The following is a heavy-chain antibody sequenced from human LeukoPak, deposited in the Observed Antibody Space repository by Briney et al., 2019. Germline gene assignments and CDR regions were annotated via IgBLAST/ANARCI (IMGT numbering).Heavy chain of an antibody. D-gene: IGHD6-13*01. Sequence: GESLRLSCAASGFTFSSYEMNWVRQAPGKGLEWVSYISSSGSTIYYADSVKGRFTISRDNAKNSLYLQMNSLRAEDTAVYYCARGGALRVSLDYWGQGTLVTVSS. CDR1: GFTFSSYE. J-gene: IGHJ4*02. CDR2: ISSSGSTI. CDR3: ARGGALRVSLDY. V-gene: IGHV3-48*03.